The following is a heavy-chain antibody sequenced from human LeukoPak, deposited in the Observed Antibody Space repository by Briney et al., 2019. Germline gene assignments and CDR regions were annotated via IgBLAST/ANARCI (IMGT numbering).Heavy chain of an antibody. V-gene: IGHV4-39*07. CDR2: IYYSGNA. CDR1: GDSISGSSYY. J-gene: IGHJ4*02. Sequence: SGTLSLTCTVSGDSISGSSYYWGWIRQPPGKGLEWIGSIYYSGNAYYNPSLKSRVTISVDTSKNQFSLKLTSVTAADTAVYYCASPLYSGSPLNFDYWGQGTLVTVSS. D-gene: IGHD6-13*01. CDR3: ASPLYSGSPLNFDY.